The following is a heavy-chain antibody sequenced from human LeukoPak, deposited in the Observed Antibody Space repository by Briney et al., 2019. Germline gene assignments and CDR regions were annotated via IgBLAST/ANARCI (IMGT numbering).Heavy chain of an antibody. CDR2: IYYSGST. CDR1: GGSFSGYY. CDR3: ARGQLGIGGDY. D-gene: IGHD7-27*01. Sequence: KPSETLSLTCAVYGGSFSGYYRSWIRQPPGKGLEWIGYIYYSGSTNYNPSLKSRVTISVDTSKNQFSLKLSSVTAADTAVYFCARGQLGIGGDYWGQGTLVTVSS. J-gene: IGHJ4*02. V-gene: IGHV4-59*01.